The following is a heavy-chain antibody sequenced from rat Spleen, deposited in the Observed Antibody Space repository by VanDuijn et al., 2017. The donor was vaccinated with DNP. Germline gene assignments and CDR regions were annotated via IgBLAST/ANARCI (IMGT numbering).Heavy chain of an antibody. CDR1: GFTFSNYY. V-gene: IGHV5-7*01. Sequence: EVQLVESGGGLVQPGRSLKLSCAASGFTFSNYYMAWVRQAPKKGLEWVAIISNSGSRTYYPDSVKGRFTIYRDKAKNSLYLQMNSLKSEETATYYCARLGPSFDYWGQGVMVTVSS. J-gene: IGHJ2*01. D-gene: IGHD5-1*01. CDR3: ARLGPSFDY. CDR2: ISNSGSRT.